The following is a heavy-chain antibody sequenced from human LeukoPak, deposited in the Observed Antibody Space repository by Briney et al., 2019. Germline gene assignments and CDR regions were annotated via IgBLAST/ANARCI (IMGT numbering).Heavy chain of an antibody. CDR3: AKGYKRTTYDYVWGSYREANFDY. CDR2: ISWDGGST. CDR1: GFTFDDYT. J-gene: IGHJ4*02. Sequence: GGSLRLSCAASGFTFDDYTMHWVRQALGKGLEWVSLISWDGGSTYYADSVKGRFTISRDNSKNSLYLQMNSLRTEDTALYYCAKGYKRTTYDYVWGSYREANFDYWGQGTLVTVSS. V-gene: IGHV3-43*01. D-gene: IGHD3-16*02.